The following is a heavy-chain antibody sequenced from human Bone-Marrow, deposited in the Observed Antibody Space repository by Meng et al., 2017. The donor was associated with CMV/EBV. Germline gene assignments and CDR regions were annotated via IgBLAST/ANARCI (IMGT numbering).Heavy chain of an antibody. CDR2: ISYDGSNK. CDR3: AREGAVAGYFDD. V-gene: IGHV3-30*04. D-gene: IGHD6-19*01. Sequence: GASQKISCAASGFTCSSYAMDWVRQAPGKWLEWVAVISYDGSNKYYADSVKGRFTISRDNSKNALYLQMNSLRAEDTAVYYCAREGAVAGYFDDWGQGTLVTVSS. CDR1: GFTCSSYA. J-gene: IGHJ4*02.